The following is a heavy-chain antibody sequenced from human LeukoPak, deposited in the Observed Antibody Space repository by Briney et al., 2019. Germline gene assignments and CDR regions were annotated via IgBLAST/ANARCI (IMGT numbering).Heavy chain of an antibody. J-gene: IGHJ3*02. Sequence: SETLSLTCAVSGGSISSSNWWSWVRQPPGKGLEWIGEIYHSGSTNYNPSLKSRVTISVDKSKNQFSLKMSSVTAADTAVYYCAGRLWRRDGYNLSAFDIWGQGTMVTVSS. D-gene: IGHD5-24*01. CDR1: GGSISSSNW. CDR3: AGRLWRRDGYNLSAFDI. CDR2: IYHSGST. V-gene: IGHV4-4*02.